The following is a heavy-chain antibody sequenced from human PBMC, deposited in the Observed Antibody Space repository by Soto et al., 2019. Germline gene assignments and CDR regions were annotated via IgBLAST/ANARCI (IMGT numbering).Heavy chain of an antibody. V-gene: IGHV4-4*02. D-gene: IGHD3-10*01. Sequence: PSETLSLTCAVSGVSLTSGNWWTWVRQSPQRGLEYIGEIFHAGTANYYPSFERRVAMSVDTSRNQFSLKLTSVTAADTAVYFCARLVYDTRLNYMYLDFWGPGTMVTVSS. J-gene: IGHJ4*02. CDR2: IFHAGTA. CDR3: ARLVYDTRLNYMYLDF. CDR1: GVSLTSGNW.